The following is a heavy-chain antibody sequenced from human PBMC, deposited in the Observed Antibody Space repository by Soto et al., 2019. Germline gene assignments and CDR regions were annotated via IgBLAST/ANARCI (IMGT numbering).Heavy chain of an antibody. CDR3: ARGGKREISGSYCHY. J-gene: IGHJ4*02. V-gene: IGHV3-74*01. D-gene: IGHD1-26*01. Sequence: EVPLVESGGGLVQPGGSLRLSCAASGFTFSSYWMHWVRQAPGKGLVWVSRINSDGSSTSYADSVKGRFTISRDNAKNTLYLQMNSLRAEDTAVYYCARGGKREISGSYCHYWGQGTLVTVSS. CDR1: GFTFSSYW. CDR2: INSDGSST.